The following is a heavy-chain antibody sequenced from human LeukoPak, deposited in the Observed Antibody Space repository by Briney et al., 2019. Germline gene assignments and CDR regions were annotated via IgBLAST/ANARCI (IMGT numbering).Heavy chain of an antibody. J-gene: IGHJ3*02. CDR1: GFTFSSYA. D-gene: IGHD3-3*01. CDR3: AKSPADYDFWSGYFAFDI. Sequence: GSLRLSCAASGFTFSSYAMGWVRQAPGKGLEWVSAISGSGGSTYYADSVKGRFTISRDNSKNTLYLQMNSLRAEDTAVYYCAKSPADYDFWSGYFAFDIWAQGTMVTVSS. CDR2: ISGSGGST. V-gene: IGHV3-23*01.